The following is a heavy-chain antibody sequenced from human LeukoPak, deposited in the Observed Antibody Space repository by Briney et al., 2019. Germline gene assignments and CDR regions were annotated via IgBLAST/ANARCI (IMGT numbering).Heavy chain of an antibody. CDR1: GFPLSSYA. Sequence: PGGSLRLSCAVSGFPLSSYAMSWVRQAPGKGLEWVSATSSSDAGTYYADSVRGRFTISRDNSKNTLYLQMNSLRAEDAAVYYCAKDYDRNHYDSSGFFDYWGQGTLVTVSS. CDR3: AKDYDRNHYDSSGFFDY. CDR2: TSSSDAGT. V-gene: IGHV3-23*01. D-gene: IGHD3-22*01. J-gene: IGHJ4*02.